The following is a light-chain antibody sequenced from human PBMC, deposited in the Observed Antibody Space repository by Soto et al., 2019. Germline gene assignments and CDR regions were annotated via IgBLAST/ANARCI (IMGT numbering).Light chain of an antibody. Sequence: DIQMTQSPSTLSASVGDRVTITCWASQSISSWLAWYQQKPWKAPNLLIYKASTLESGVPSRFSGSGSGTEFTLTISSVQPDDFATYYCQQYKSYPLTFGGGTKV. J-gene: IGKJ4*01. CDR3: QQYKSYPLT. V-gene: IGKV1-5*03. CDR1: QSISSW. CDR2: KAS.